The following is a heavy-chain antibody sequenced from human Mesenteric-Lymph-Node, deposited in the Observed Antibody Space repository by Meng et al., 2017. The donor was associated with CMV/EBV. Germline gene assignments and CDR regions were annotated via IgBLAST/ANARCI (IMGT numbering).Heavy chain of an antibody. J-gene: IGHJ4*02. D-gene: IGHD5-18*01. V-gene: IGHV3-21*01. Sequence: GGSLRLSCAASGFIFGTYGMAWVRQAPGKGLEWVTTISSLGHITYYADSVKGRFTVSRDNAQKSLFLQMDSLRAEDTGVYYCVREYSYGSRQFDYWGQGTLVTVSS. CDR1: GFIFGTYG. CDR3: VREYSYGSRQFDY. CDR2: ISSLGHIT.